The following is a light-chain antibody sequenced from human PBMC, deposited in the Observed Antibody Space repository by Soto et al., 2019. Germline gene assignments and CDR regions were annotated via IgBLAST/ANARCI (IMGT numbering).Light chain of an antibody. V-gene: IGKV3-11*01. J-gene: IGKJ5*01. CDR2: DAS. Sequence: EIVLTQSPATLSLPPGKRATLSCRACQSVRSALAWYQQQPGQAPRLLIYDASNRATGIPARFNGSGSGTDFTLTISSLEPRDFAVYYCQQRSNWPGTFGQGTRLEI. CDR1: QSVRSA. CDR3: QQRSNWPGT.